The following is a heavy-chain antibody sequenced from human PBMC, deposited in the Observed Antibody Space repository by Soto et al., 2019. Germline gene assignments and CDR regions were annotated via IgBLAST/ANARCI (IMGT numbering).Heavy chain of an antibody. CDR1: GGSISSGGYY. J-gene: IGHJ5*02. CDR2: IYCSGST. Sequence: SETLSLTCTVSGGSISSGGYYWSWIRQHPGKGLEWIGYIYCSGSTYYNPSLKSRVTISVDTSKNQFSLKLSSVTAADTAVYYCARFDYGDYLLDPWGQGTLVTVSS. V-gene: IGHV4-31*03. D-gene: IGHD4-17*01. CDR3: ARFDYGDYLLDP.